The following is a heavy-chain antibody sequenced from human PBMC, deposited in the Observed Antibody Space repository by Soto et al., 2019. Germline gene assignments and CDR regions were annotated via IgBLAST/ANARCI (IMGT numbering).Heavy chain of an antibody. D-gene: IGHD6-13*01. CDR3: ARGLAAAGTIGWFDP. CDR1: GYTFTSYG. Sequence: ASVKVSCKASGYTFTSYGISWVRQAPGQGLEWMGWISAYNGNTNYAQKLQGRVTMTTDTSTSTAYMELSSLRSEDTAVYYCARGLAAAGTIGWFDPWGQGTLVTVSS. V-gene: IGHV1-18*01. CDR2: ISAYNGNT. J-gene: IGHJ5*02.